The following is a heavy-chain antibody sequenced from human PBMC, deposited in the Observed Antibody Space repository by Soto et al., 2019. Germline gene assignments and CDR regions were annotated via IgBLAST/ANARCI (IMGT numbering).Heavy chain of an antibody. D-gene: IGHD2-21*02. Sequence: GGPLRLSYAAAGLNFDDLASHWVRQAAEKGLEWVSGISWSSVTFDYADSVKGRFTISRDNSKNTLYLQMNSLRAEDTAVYYCATEKTPVVTLLRDYWGQGTLVTVSS. CDR2: ISWSSVTF. J-gene: IGHJ4*02. CDR1: GLNFDDLA. CDR3: ATEKTPVVTLLRDY. V-gene: IGHV3-9*01.